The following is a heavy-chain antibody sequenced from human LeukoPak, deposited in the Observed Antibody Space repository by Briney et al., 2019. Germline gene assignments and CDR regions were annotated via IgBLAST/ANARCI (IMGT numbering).Heavy chain of an antibody. J-gene: IGHJ4*02. CDR1: GGSFSGYY. D-gene: IGHD6-13*01. Sequence: SETLSLTCAVYGGSFSGYYWSWIRQPPGKGLEWIGEINHSGSTNYNPSLKSRVTISVDTSKNQFSLQLSSLTAADTAVLYFASLIAAAGTEVANGGQGPLVTVP. CDR3: ASLIAAAGTEVAN. V-gene: IGHV4-34*01. CDR2: INHSGST.